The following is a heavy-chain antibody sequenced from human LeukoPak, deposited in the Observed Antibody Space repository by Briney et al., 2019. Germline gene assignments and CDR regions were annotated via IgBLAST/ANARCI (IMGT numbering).Heavy chain of an antibody. V-gene: IGHV4-38-2*02. CDR3: AKSSNWFDP. CDR1: GRSISSYY. CDR2: IYHGGST. Sequence: SETLSLTCTVSGRSISSYYWGWIRQPPEKGLEWIESIYHGGSTYFNPSLKSRVTISIDTSKNQFSLKLNSVTAADTAVYYCAKSSNWFDPWGQGTLVTVSS. J-gene: IGHJ5*02. D-gene: IGHD2-2*01.